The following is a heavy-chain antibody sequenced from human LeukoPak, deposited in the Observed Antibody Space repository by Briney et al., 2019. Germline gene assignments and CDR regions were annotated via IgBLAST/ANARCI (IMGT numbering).Heavy chain of an antibody. D-gene: IGHD5-18*01. CDR3: ARYSYGLGLSFDY. CDR2: IYYSGST. V-gene: IGHV4-59*01. J-gene: IGHJ4*02. CDR1: GGSISSYY. Sequence: SETLSLTCTVSGGSISSYYWSWIRQPPGKGLEWIGYIYYSGSTNYNPSLKSRVTISVDTSKNQFSLKLSSVTAADTAVYYCARYSYGLGLSFDYWGQGILVTVSS.